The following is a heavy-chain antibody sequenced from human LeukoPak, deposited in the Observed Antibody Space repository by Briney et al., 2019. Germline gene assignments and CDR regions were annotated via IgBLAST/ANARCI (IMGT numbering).Heavy chain of an antibody. Sequence: PSETLSLTCTVSGYSISSGYYWGWIRQPPGKGLEWIGSIYHSGSTYYNPSLKSRVTISVDTSKNQFSLKLSSVTAADTAVYYCARHMRYYDRTRAFDIWGQGTMVTVSS. CDR3: ARHMRYYDRTRAFDI. CDR2: IYHSGST. V-gene: IGHV4-38-2*02. D-gene: IGHD3-22*01. J-gene: IGHJ3*02. CDR1: GYSISSGYY.